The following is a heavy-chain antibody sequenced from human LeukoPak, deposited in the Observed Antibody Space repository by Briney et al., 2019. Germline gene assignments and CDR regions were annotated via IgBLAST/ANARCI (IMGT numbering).Heavy chain of an antibody. Sequence: PSETLSLTCTVSGGSISSYYWSWIRQPPGKGLEGIGYIYYSGSTNYNPSLKSRGTISVDTSKNQFSLKLSSVTAADTAVYYCARSQPLDYDFWSGYYSTYYYYGMDVWGQGTTVTVSS. CDR2: IYYSGST. J-gene: IGHJ6*02. D-gene: IGHD3-3*01. CDR1: GGSISSYY. V-gene: IGHV4-59*01. CDR3: ARSQPLDYDFWSGYYSTYYYYGMDV.